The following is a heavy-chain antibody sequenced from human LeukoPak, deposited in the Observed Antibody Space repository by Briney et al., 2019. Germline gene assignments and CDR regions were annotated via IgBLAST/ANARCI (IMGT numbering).Heavy chain of an antibody. CDR1: GFTFSSYG. CDR3: AKAVGGSGSYYSPFDY. J-gene: IGHJ4*02. CDR2: IRYDGSNK. Sequence: PGGSLRLSCAESGFTFSSYGMQWVRQAPGKGLEWVAFIRYDGSNKYYADSVKGRFTISRDNSKNTLYLQMNSLRAEDTAVYYCAKAVGGSGSYYSPFDYWGQGTRVTVSS. V-gene: IGHV3-30*02. D-gene: IGHD3-10*01.